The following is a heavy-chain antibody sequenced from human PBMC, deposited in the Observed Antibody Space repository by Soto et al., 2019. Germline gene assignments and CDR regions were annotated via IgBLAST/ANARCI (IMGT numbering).Heavy chain of an antibody. Sequence: QVQLVQSGAEVKKPGSSVKVSCKASGGTFSSYAISWVRQAPGQELEWMGGIIPIFGTANYAQKFQGRVTITADKSTSTAYMEQSSLRSEDTAVYYCARAYYDILTGYYPYYFDYWGQGTLVTVSS. CDR1: GGTFSSYA. J-gene: IGHJ4*02. V-gene: IGHV1-69*06. CDR3: ARAYYDILTGYYPYYFDY. CDR2: IIPIFGTA. D-gene: IGHD3-9*01.